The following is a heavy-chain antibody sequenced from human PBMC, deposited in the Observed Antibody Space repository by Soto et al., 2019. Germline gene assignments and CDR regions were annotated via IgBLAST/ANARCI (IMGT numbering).Heavy chain of an antibody. J-gene: IGHJ4*02. CDR1: GGSISSGGYY. D-gene: IGHD1-26*01. Sequence: QVQLQESGPGLVKPSQTLSLTCTVSGGSISSGGYYWSWIRQHPGKGLEWIGYIYYSGSTYYNASLKRQVTISVDTSKNQFSLKLSSVTAADTAVYYFAGIYSGSPGGTLRYWGQGTLVTVSS. CDR3: AGIYSGSPGGTLRY. V-gene: IGHV4-31*01. CDR2: IYYSGST.